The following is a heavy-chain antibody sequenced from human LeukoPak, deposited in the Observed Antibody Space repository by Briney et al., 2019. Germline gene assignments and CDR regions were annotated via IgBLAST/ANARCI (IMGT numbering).Heavy chain of an antibody. CDR2: IYQSGST. CDR3: ARHIWVTGVTYYFDY. D-gene: IGHD3-3*02. J-gene: IGHJ4*02. CDR1: GYPVSSDYY. V-gene: IGHV4-38-2*01. Sequence: SETLSLTCAVSGYPVSSDYYWGWIRQPPGQGLEWIGTIYQSGSTYYNPSLKSRVTISVDTSKSQFSLKLSSVTAAYTAIYYCARHIWVTGVTYYFDYWGQGTLVTVSS.